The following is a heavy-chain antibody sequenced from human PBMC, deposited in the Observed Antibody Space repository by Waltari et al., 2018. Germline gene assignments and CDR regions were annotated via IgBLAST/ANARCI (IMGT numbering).Heavy chain of an antibody. Sequence: EGQLVESGGGLVQPGGSLRLSCAASGFTFSDFEMNWVRQVPGKGLEWISHISGSGISIYYADSVKGRFTISRDNAKNSLYLQMDNLRVDDTAIYYCARASYTLGFEPWGQGTLVTVSS. J-gene: IGHJ5*02. V-gene: IGHV3-48*03. CDR1: GFTFSDFE. D-gene: IGHD1-1*01. CDR3: ARASYTLGFEP. CDR2: ISGSGISI.